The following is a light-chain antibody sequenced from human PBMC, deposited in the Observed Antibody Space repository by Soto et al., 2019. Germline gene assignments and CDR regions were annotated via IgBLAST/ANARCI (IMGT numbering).Light chain of an antibody. CDR2: DAS. CDR3: QQRSNWPRGT. CDR1: QSVSSY. V-gene: IGKV3-11*01. J-gene: IGKJ3*01. Sequence: EIVLTQSPATLSLSPGERATLSGRASQSVSSYLAWYQQKPGQAPRLLIYDASNRATGIPARFSGSGSGTDFTLTISSLEPEDFAVYYCQQRSNWPRGTFGPGTKVDIK.